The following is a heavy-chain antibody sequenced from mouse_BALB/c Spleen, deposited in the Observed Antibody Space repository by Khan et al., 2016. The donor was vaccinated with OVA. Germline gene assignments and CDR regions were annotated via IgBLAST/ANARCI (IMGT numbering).Heavy chain of an antibody. V-gene: IGHV1-7*01. Sequence: QVQLQQSGAELAKPGASVKMSCTASGYTFTSYWMHWIKQRPGQGLEWIGYINPTSGYTDYNQKFKAKATLTADKSSSTAYMPLISLTSDDSAVYYCARDRIDYWGQGTALTVSS. CDR2: INPTSGYT. CDR1: GYTFTSYW. CDR3: ARDRIDY. J-gene: IGHJ2*01.